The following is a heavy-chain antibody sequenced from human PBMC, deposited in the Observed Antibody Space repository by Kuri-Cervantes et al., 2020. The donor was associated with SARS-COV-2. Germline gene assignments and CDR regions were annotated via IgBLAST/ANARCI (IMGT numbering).Heavy chain of an antibody. CDR2: ISSSSSYI. D-gene: IGHD2-2*01. CDR1: GFTFSSYA. J-gene: IGHJ5*02. CDR3: ARGGYCSSATCYRSWFDP. Sequence: GESLKISCAASGFTFSSYAMHWVRQAPGKGLEWVSSISSSSSYIYYADSVKGRFTISRDNAKNSLFLQMNSLRAEDTAVYYCARGGYCSSATCYRSWFDPWGQGTLVTVSS. V-gene: IGHV3-21*01.